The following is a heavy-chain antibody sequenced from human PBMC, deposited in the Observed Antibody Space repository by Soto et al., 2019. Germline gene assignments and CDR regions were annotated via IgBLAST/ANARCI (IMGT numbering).Heavy chain of an antibody. D-gene: IGHD5-18*01. Sequence: QVQLQESGPGLVKPSETLSLTCTVSGGSISSYYWSWIRQPPGKGLEWIGYIYYSGSTNYNPSLKSRAPSSVDTPKTRSSRKLSSVTAAATAVYYCARRYGSCFDYGGRETLVTVPP. CDR1: GGSISSYY. J-gene: IGHJ4*02. CDR3: ARRYGSCFDY. CDR2: IYYSGST. V-gene: IGHV4-59*08.